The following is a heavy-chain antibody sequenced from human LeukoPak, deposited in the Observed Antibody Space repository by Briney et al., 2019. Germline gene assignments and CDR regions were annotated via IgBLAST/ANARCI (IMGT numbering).Heavy chain of an antibody. J-gene: IGHJ5*02. CDR1: GGSFSGYY. Sequence: SETLSLTCAVYGGSFSGYYWSWIRQPPGKGLEWIGEINHRGSTNYNPSLKSRVTISVDTSKNQFSLKLSSVTAADTAVYYCARGYRYPVDWFDPWGQGTLVTVSS. CDR3: ARGYRYPVDWFDP. D-gene: IGHD1-26*01. CDR2: INHRGST. V-gene: IGHV4-34*01.